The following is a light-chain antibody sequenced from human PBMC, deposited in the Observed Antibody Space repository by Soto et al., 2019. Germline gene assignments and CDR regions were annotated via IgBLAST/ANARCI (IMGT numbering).Light chain of an antibody. CDR3: QQSMTGPLT. CDR2: AVY. V-gene: IGKV1-39*01. CDR1: QSINGY. Sequence: DIQMTQSPSSLSASVGDRVTITCRASQSINGYLNWYQQKLGEAPNLLVYAVYSLQSGVPSRFSGSGPGTVFTLTISRLQPEDFASYCCQQSMTGPLTFGGGTKVEIK. J-gene: IGKJ4*01.